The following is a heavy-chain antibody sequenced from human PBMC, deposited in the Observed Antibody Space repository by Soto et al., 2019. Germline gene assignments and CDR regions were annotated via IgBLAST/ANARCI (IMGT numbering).Heavy chain of an antibody. V-gene: IGHV3-30-3*01. CDR2: ISYDGSNK. CDR3: ARDDYDFWSGSAGDY. D-gene: IGHD3-3*01. J-gene: IGHJ4*02. CDR1: GFTFSSYA. Sequence: PGGSLRLSCAASGFTFSSYAMLWVRQAPGKGLEWVAVISYDGSNKYYADSVKGRFTISRDNSKNTLYLQMNSLRAEDTAVYYCARDDYDFWSGSAGDYWGQGTLVTVS.